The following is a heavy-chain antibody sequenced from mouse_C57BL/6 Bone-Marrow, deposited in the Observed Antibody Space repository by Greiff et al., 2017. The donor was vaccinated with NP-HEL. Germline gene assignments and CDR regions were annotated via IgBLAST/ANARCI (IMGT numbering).Heavy chain of an antibody. CDR3: ARRGYYFDY. Sequence: VQLHQSGPELVKPGASVKISCKASGYTFTDYYMNWVKQSHGKSLEWIGDINPNNGGTSYNQKFKGKATLTVDKSSSTAYMELRSLTSEDSAVYYCARRGYYFDYWGQGTTLTVSS. J-gene: IGHJ2*01. V-gene: IGHV1-26*01. CDR1: GYTFTDYY. CDR2: INPNNGGT.